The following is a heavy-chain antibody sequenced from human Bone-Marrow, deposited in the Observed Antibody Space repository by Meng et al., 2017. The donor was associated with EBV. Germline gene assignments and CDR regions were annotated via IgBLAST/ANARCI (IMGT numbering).Heavy chain of an antibody. CDR3: ARGNVVVVVAAHNWFDP. V-gene: IGHV4-4*02. D-gene: IGHD2-15*01. CDR2: IYHSGST. CDR1: GGSISSSNW. Sequence: QVELQASGPGLVKPSGTLSLTCAVSGGSISSSNWWSWVRQPPGKRLEWIGEIYHSGSTNYNPSLKSRVTISIDKSKNQFSLKLNSVTAADTAMYYCARGNVVVVVAAHNWFDPWGQGTLVTASS. J-gene: IGHJ5*02.